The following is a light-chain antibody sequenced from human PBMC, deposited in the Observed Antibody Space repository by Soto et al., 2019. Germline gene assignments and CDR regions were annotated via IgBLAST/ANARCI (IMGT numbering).Light chain of an antibody. CDR1: QSVSSSS. Sequence: EILLTQSPGALSLSPGERATLSCRASQSVSSSSLAWYQQKPGHAPSLLIFGASSRATGIPDRFSGSGSGTDFTLTISRPEPEDFAVYYCQQYAGSSTFGQGTRLEIK. J-gene: IGKJ5*01. V-gene: IGKV3-20*01. CDR2: GAS. CDR3: QQYAGSST.